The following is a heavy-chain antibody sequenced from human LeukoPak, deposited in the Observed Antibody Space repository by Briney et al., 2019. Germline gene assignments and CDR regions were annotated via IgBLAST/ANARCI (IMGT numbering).Heavy chain of an antibody. D-gene: IGHD3-22*01. J-gene: IGHJ5*02. CDR1: GGSFSGYY. CDR3: AREARRYYYDSSGYGATNWFDP. CDR2: INHSGST. Sequence: SETLSLTCAVYGGSFSGYYWSWIRQPPGKGLEWIGEINHSGSTNYNPSLKSRVTISVDTSKNQFSLKLSSVTAADTAVYYCAREARRYYYDSSGYGATNWFDPWGQGTLVTVSS. V-gene: IGHV4-34*01.